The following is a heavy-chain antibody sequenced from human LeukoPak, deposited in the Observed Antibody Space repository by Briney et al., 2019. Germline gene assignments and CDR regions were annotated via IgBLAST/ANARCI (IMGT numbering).Heavy chain of an antibody. CDR1: GFTFTSSA. D-gene: IGHD4-17*01. Sequence: GTSVKVSCKASGFTFTSSAVQWVRQARGQRLEWIGWIVVGSGNTNYAQKFQERVTITRDISSSTAYMELSSLRSEDTAVYYCAAVHYNGDPDAEYFQHWGQGTLVTVSS. J-gene: IGHJ1*01. CDR3: AAVHYNGDPDAEYFQH. V-gene: IGHV1-58*01. CDR2: IVVGSGNT.